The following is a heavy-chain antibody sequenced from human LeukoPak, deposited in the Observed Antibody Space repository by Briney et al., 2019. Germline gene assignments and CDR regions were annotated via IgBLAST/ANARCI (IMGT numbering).Heavy chain of an antibody. D-gene: IGHD3-10*01. Sequence: GGSLRLSCAASGFTFSTYWMSWVRQAPGKGLEWVANMNQDGSAKYYVDSVKGRFTISRDDAKSSLYLQMNSLRAEDTAVYYCARKRGYGSGSYYMTPIDYWGQGTLVTVSS. V-gene: IGHV3-7*01. CDR3: ARKRGYGSGSYYMTPIDY. CDR1: GFTFSTYW. CDR2: MNQDGSAK. J-gene: IGHJ4*02.